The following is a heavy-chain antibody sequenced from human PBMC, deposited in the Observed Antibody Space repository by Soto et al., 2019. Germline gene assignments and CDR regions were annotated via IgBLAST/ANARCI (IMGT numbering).Heavy chain of an antibody. J-gene: IGHJ6*02. D-gene: IGHD1-7*01. V-gene: IGHV3-23*01. Sequence: EVQLLESGGGLVQPGGSLRLSCAASGFTFSSYAMSWVRQAPGKGLEWVSAISGSGGSTYYADSVKARFTISRDNSKNTLYQQMNSLRAEDTAVYYCAKKGPGGRNWNYDYYYYGMDVWGQGTTVTVSS. CDR2: ISGSGGST. CDR3: AKKGPGGRNWNYDYYYYGMDV. CDR1: GFTFSSYA.